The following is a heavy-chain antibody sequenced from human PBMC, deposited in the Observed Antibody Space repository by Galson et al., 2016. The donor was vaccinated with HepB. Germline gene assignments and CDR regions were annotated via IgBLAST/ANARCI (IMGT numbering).Heavy chain of an antibody. CDR3: VRGVFDS. CDR1: GFAFSSYG. V-gene: IGHV3-21*01. J-gene: IGHJ4*02. Sequence: SLRLSCAASGFAFSSYGMTWVRQAPGKGLEWVSSISGTTGYIFYADSVKGRFIISRDNAKNSLYLQMNSLTAEDTAVYYCVRGVFDSWGQGTLVTVSS. CDR2: ISGTTGYI.